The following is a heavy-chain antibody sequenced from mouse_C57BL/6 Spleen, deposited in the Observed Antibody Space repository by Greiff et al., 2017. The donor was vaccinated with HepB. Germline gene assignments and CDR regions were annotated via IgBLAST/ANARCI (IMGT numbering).Heavy chain of an antibody. J-gene: IGHJ2*01. V-gene: IGHV1-5*01. CDR1: GYTFTSYW. Sequence: EVQLQQSGTVLARPGASVKMSCKTSGYTFTSYWMHWVKQRPGQGLEWIGAIYPGNSDTSYNQKFKGKAKLTAVTSASPAYMELSSLTNEDSAVYYCTGPGDGSSEFDYWGQGTTLTVSS. CDR3: TGPGDGSSEFDY. D-gene: IGHD1-1*01. CDR2: IYPGNSDT.